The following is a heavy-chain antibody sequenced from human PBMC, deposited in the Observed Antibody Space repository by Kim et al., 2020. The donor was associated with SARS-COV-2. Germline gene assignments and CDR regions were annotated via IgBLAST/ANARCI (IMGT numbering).Heavy chain of an antibody. Sequence: GGSLRLSCAASGFTFSSYGMHWVRQAPGKGLEWVAVIWYDGSKKYYADSVKGRFTISRDNSKNTLYLQMNSLRAEDTAVYYCAKDRRVLLWGYYYYGMAVWGQGTTVTVSS. CDR2: IWYDGSKK. CDR1: GFTFSSYG. V-gene: IGHV3-33*06. CDR3: AKDRRVLLWGYYYYGMAV. D-gene: IGHD1-26*01. J-gene: IGHJ6*02.